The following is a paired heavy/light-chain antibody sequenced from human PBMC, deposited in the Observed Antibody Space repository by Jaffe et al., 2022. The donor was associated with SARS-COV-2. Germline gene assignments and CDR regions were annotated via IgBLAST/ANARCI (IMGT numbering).Light chain of an antibody. J-gene: IGLJ2*01. CDR2: GNN. Sequence: QSVLTQPPSVSGAPGQRVTISCTGSSSNIGAGYDVHWYQQLPGTAPKLLIYGNNNRPSGVPDRFSGSKSGTSASLAITGLQAEDETDYYCQSYDSSLSGSVFGGGTKLTVL. CDR3: QSYDSSLSGSV. CDR1: SSNIGAGYD. V-gene: IGLV1-40*01.
Heavy chain of an antibody. Sequence: EVQLLESGGGLVQTGGSLRLSCAASGFTFSDYSMTWVRQAPGKGLEWVSGMSSSGGSTYYADSVKGRFTISRDNSKNTLYLQMNSLRAEDTAVYYCAKPRSGSYPNWYFDNWGQGTLVTVSS. CDR3: AKPRSGSYPNWYFDN. V-gene: IGHV3-23*01. CDR1: GFTFSDYS. D-gene: IGHD1-26*01. CDR2: MSSSGGST. J-gene: IGHJ4*02.